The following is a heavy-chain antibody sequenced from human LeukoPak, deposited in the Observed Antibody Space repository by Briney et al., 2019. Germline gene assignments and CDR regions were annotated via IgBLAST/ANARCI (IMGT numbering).Heavy chain of an antibody. J-gene: IGHJ3*02. CDR1: GGSISSSNW. CDR3: ARHSRGMITFGGVPSFPFDI. CDR2: IYHSGST. Sequence: SETLSLTCAVSGGSISSSNWWSWVRQPPGKGLEWIGEIYHSGSTNYNPSLKSRVTISVDKSKNQFSLKLSSVTAADTAVYYCARHSRGMITFGGVPSFPFDIWGQATMVTVSS. V-gene: IGHV4-4*02. D-gene: IGHD3-16*01.